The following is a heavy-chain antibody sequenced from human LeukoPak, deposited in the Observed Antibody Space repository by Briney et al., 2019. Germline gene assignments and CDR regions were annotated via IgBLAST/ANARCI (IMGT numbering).Heavy chain of an antibody. CDR1: GGSISSGSYY. V-gene: IGHV4-61*02. Sequence: PSETLSLTCTVSGGSISSGSYYWSWIRQPAGKALEWIGRIYTSGSTNYNPSLKSRVTMSIDTSKNQFSLKLSSVTAADTAVYYCARDFTDSGSSLVYYYYYYMDVWGKGTTVTVSS. CDR2: IYTSGST. D-gene: IGHD1-26*01. J-gene: IGHJ6*03. CDR3: ARDFTDSGSSLVYYYYYYMDV.